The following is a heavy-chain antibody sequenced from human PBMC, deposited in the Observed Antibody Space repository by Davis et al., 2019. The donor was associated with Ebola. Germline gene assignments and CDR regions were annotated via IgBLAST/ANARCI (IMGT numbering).Heavy chain of an antibody. J-gene: IGHJ6*02. D-gene: IGHD2-2*01. Sequence: ASVKVSCKASGYTFTSYGISWVRQAPGQGLEWMGWISAYNGNTNYAQKLQGRVTMTTDTSTSTAYMELRSLRSDDTAVYYCAREGYCSSTSCYAPYYYYYYGMDVWGQGTTVTVSS. CDR3: AREGYCSSTSCYAPYYYYYYGMDV. CDR2: ISAYNGNT. V-gene: IGHV1-18*01. CDR1: GYTFTSYG.